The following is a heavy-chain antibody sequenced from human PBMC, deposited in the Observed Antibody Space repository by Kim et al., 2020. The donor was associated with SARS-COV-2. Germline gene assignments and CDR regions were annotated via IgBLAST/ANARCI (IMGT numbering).Heavy chain of an antibody. Sequence: ASVKVSCKASGYTFTSYGISWVRQAPGQGLEWMGWISAYNGNTNYAQKLQGRVTMTTDTSTSTAYMELRSLRSDDTAVYYCARDTPESDYYDSSGWFYWGQGTLVTVSS. D-gene: IGHD3-22*01. J-gene: IGHJ4*02. CDR2: ISAYNGNT. V-gene: IGHV1-18*01. CDR1: GYTFTSYG. CDR3: ARDTPESDYYDSSGWFY.